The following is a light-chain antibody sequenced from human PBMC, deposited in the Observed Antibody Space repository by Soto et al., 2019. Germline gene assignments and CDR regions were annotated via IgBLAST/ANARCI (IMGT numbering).Light chain of an antibody. V-gene: IGKV3-20*01. CDR3: QQYATSPPMYT. CDR2: GAS. CDR1: QSVTSGY. Sequence: EIVLTQSPGTLSLSPGERATLSCRASQSVTSGYLGWYQQKPGQAPRLLIYGASSRATGISDRFSGSGSGTDFTHTISRLEPEDFAVYYCQQYATSPPMYTFGQGTKVEIK. J-gene: IGKJ2*01.